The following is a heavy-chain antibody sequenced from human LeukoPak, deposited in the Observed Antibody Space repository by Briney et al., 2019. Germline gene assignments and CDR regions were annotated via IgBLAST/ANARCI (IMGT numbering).Heavy chain of an antibody. Sequence: SETLSLTCAVSGYSISSYYWSWIRQPPGKGLEWIGYIYYSGSTNYNPSLKSRVTISVDTSKNQFSLKLSSVTAADTAVYYCAREFGYCSSTSCLYFDYWGQGTLVTVSS. V-gene: IGHV4-59*01. CDR2: IYYSGST. J-gene: IGHJ4*02. D-gene: IGHD2-2*03. CDR3: AREFGYCSSTSCLYFDY. CDR1: GYSISSYY.